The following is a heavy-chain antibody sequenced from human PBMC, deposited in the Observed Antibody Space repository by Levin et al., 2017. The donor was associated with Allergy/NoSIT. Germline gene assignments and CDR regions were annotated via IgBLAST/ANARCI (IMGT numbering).Heavy chain of an antibody. CDR1: GSSFTTYW. V-gene: IGHV5-51*01. Sequence: PGGSLRLSCKGSGSSFTTYWIAWVRQMPGKGLEWMGIIYPGDSDTRYNPSFQGQVTISADKSISTAYLQWSSLKASDTAMYYCARRSNDFSMDVWGKGTTVTVSS. CDR3: ARRSNDFSMDV. J-gene: IGHJ6*03. D-gene: IGHD3-3*01. CDR2: IYPGDSDT.